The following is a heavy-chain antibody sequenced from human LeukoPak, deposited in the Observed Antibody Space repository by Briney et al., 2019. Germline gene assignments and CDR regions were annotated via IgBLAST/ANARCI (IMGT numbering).Heavy chain of an antibody. CDR1: RFTISDYY. Sequence: LXLSXAASRFTISDYYMTWIRQAPGKGLEWVSYISSSGSAVYYADSVKGRFTVSRDNAKNSLYLQMNSLRAEDTAVYYCATLGRNYFDSWGQGSLVTVSS. D-gene: IGHD2-15*01. V-gene: IGHV3-11*01. J-gene: IGHJ4*02. CDR3: ATLGRNYFDS. CDR2: ISSSGSAV.